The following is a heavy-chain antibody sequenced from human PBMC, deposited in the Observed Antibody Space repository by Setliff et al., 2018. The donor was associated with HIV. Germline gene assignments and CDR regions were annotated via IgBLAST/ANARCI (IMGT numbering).Heavy chain of an antibody. J-gene: IGHJ3*01. D-gene: IGHD5-12*01. CDR2: IVYSGTT. V-gene: IGHV4-39*01. CDR1: GGSIIINDYY. Sequence: KPSETLSLTCTVSGGSIIINDYYWGWIRQSPGKGLEWIGSIVYSGTTYYNVSLESRVTISVDTSKNQFSLKLSSVTAADTAVYYCVRSGYSGHFDVWGQGTMVTV. CDR3: VRSGYSGHFDV.